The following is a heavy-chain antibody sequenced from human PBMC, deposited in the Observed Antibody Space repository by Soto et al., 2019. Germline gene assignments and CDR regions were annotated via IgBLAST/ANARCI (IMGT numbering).Heavy chain of an antibody. Sequence: GGSLRLSCAASGFTFSSYGMHWVRQAPGKGLEWVAVIWYDGSNKYYADSVKGRFTISRDNSKNTLYPQMNSLRAEDTAVYYCARGITAYDYDAFDIWGQGTMVTVSS. D-gene: IGHD4-17*01. CDR1: GFTFSSYG. V-gene: IGHV3-33*01. CDR2: IWYDGSNK. J-gene: IGHJ3*02. CDR3: ARGITAYDYDAFDI.